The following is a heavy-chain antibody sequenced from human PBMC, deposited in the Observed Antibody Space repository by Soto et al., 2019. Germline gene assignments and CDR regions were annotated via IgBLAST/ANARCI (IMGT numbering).Heavy chain of an antibody. V-gene: IGHV3-53*01. CDR1: GFSVESDY. Sequence: PGGSLRLSCVASGFSVESDYMTWVRQAPGKGLEWVSVIYTTSLAYYADSVKGRFTISRDNSKNTLFLQMNGLRPEDTAVYYCASDGSLTRHGLDAWGQGTTVTVSS. D-gene: IGHD3-10*01. CDR2: IYTTSLA. J-gene: IGHJ6*02. CDR3: ASDGSLTRHGLDA.